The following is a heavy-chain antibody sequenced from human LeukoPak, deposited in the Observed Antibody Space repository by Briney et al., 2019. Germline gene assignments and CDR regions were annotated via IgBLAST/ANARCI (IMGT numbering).Heavy chain of an antibody. Sequence: GSLRLSCGASGSTIDDYGMSWVRQAPGKGLEWIGSIDRSGSTNYNPSLNSRVTISVDTSKNQFSLTIKSVTAADTAVYYCARGPPRYISYWGQGTLVIVSS. CDR1: GSTIDDYG. V-gene: IGHV4-38-2*01. CDR3: ARGPPRYISY. J-gene: IGHJ4*02. CDR2: IDRSGST. D-gene: IGHD5-18*01.